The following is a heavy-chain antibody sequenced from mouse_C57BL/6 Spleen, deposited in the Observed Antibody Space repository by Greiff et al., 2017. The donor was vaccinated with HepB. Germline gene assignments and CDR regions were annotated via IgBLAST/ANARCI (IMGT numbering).Heavy chain of an antibody. J-gene: IGHJ4*01. V-gene: IGHV10-1*01. CDR1: GFSFNTYA. CDR2: IRSKSNNYAT. Sequence: EVHLVESGGGLVQPKGSLKLSCAASGFSFNTYAMNWVRQAPGKGLEWVARIRSKSNNYATYYADSVKDRFTISRDDSESMIYLQMNNLKTEDTAMYYCVIHDIYYDDGGRAGYYAMDYWGQGTSVTVSS. D-gene: IGHD2-4*01. CDR3: VIHDIYYDDGGRAGYYAMDY.